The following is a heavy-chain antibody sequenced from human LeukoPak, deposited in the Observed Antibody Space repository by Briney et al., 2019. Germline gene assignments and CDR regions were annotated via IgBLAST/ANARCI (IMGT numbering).Heavy chain of an antibody. D-gene: IGHD3-22*01. Sequence: SETLSLTCTVSGGSTSSGSYYWSWIRQPAGKGLEWIGRIHSSGSTTYNPSLKSRVTISVDRSKNQFSLKLSSVTAADTAVYYCARDPSGLDYDSSGDYWGQGALVTVSS. CDR1: GGSTSSGSYY. V-gene: IGHV4-61*02. CDR2: IHSSGST. CDR3: ARDPSGLDYDSSGDY. J-gene: IGHJ4*02.